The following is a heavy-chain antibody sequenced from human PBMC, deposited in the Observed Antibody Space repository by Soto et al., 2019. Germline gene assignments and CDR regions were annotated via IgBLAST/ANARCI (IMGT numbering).Heavy chain of an antibody. J-gene: IGHJ5*02. Sequence: ASVKVSCKASGYTFFTYDISWVRQAPGQGLEWMGWISTYSGDTKYAQKFQGRVTMTTDTSTTTAYLELRSLRSDDTAVYYCARHYGPPTSENWFDPWGQGSLVTVSS. V-gene: IGHV1-18*01. CDR1: GYTFFTYD. CDR2: ISTYSGDT. CDR3: ARHYGPPTSENWFDP. D-gene: IGHD3-16*01.